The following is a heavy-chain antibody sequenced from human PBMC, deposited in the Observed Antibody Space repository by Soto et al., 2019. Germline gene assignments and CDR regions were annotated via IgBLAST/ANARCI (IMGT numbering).Heavy chain of an antibody. D-gene: IGHD6-19*01. V-gene: IGHV3-23*01. J-gene: IGHJ4*02. Sequence: EVQLLESGGGLVQPGGSLRLSCAASGFTFSSYAMSWVRQAPGKGLEWVSVISGSGGSTYYADSVKGRFTISRDNSKNTLYLQMNSLRAEDPAVYYGARRTSGWYLDYWGQGTLVTVSS. CDR1: GFTFSSYA. CDR2: ISGSGGST. CDR3: ARRTSGWYLDY.